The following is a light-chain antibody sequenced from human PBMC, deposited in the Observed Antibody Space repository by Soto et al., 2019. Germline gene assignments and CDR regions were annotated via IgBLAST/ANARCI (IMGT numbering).Light chain of an antibody. V-gene: IGKV3-11*01. Sequence: EIVLTQSPATLSLSPGERATLSCRASQSVSSYLAWYQQKPGQAPRLLIYDASNRATGIPARLSGSGSGTDFSLTISSLEPEDFAVYYCQQRRNWYTFGQGTKLEIK. CDR3: QQRRNWYT. CDR2: DAS. CDR1: QSVSSY. J-gene: IGKJ2*01.